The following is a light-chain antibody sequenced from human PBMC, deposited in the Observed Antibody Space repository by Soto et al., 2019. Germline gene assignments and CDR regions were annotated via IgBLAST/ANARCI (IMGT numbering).Light chain of an antibody. Sequence: AIRMTQSPSSLSASTGDRVTITCRASQGISSYLAWYQQKPGKAPKLLIYAASTLQSGVPSRFSGSVSGTDFTLTISCLQSEDFATYYCQQYYSYPVFGQGTKVDIK. CDR2: AAS. CDR1: QGISSY. CDR3: QQYYSYPV. V-gene: IGKV1-8*01. J-gene: IGKJ1*01.